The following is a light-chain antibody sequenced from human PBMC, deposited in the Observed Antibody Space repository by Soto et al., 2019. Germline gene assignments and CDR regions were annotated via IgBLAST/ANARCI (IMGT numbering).Light chain of an antibody. Sequence: DIQLTQSPSSLSASVGDRVTFTCQASQGVRNYLNWYQQKSGQAPKLLIYAASRLQSGVPSRFSGSRSGTDFTLTISSLQPEDFATYYCQQSYSRVTFGQGTKVDIK. J-gene: IGKJ1*01. CDR1: QGVRNY. V-gene: IGKV1-39*01. CDR2: AAS. CDR3: QQSYSRVT.